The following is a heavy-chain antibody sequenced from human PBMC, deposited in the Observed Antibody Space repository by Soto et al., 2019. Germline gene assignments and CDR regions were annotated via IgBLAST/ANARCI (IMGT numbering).Heavy chain of an antibody. D-gene: IGHD3-16*01. V-gene: IGHV3-7*01. Sequence: EVQLVESGGGLVQPGGSLRLSCAASEFTFSKYWMTWVRQSAGKGLEWVANINQDGSERYYVGSVRGRFTISRDNAKNSLYLQMNSLRAEDTAVYYCVCGGNYFVYWGQGTLVTVSP. CDR2: INQDGSER. J-gene: IGHJ4*02. CDR1: EFTFSKYW. CDR3: VCGGNYFVY.